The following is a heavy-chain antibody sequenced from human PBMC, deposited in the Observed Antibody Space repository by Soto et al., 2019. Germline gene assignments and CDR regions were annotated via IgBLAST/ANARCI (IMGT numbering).Heavy chain of an antibody. J-gene: IGHJ5*02. CDR2: IIPIFGTA. D-gene: IGHD2-2*01. CDR1: GGTFSSYA. Sequence: QVQLVQSGAEVKKPGSSVKVSCKASGGTFSSYAISWVRQAPGQGLEWMGGIIPIFGTANYAQKFQGRVTITADESTSTAYMELSSLRSEDTAVYYCARGGRDCSSTSCLYNWFGPWGQGTLVTVSS. CDR3: ARGGRDCSSTSCLYNWFGP. V-gene: IGHV1-69*01.